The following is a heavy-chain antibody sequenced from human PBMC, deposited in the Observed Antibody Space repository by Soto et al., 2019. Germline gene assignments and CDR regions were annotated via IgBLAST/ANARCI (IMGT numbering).Heavy chain of an antibody. CDR1: GYTFTSYD. Sequence: ASVKVSCKASGYTFTSYDINWVRQATGQGLEWMGWMNPNSGNTGYAQKFQARVTMTRNTSISTAYMELSSLRSEDTAVYYCFTTDYYYHYMDVWGKGTTVTVSS. CDR3: FTTDYYYHYMDV. V-gene: IGHV1-8*01. J-gene: IGHJ6*03. CDR2: MNPNSGNT. D-gene: IGHD4-4*01.